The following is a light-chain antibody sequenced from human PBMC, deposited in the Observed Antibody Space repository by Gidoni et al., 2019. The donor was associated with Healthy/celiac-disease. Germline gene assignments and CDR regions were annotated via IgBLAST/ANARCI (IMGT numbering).Light chain of an antibody. J-gene: IGKJ4*01. CDR1: QSISSY. V-gene: IGKV1-39*01. Sequence: DVQMTQSPSSLSASVVDRVTITCRASQSISSYLNWYQQKPGKAPKLLIYAASNLQSGVPSRFSGSGSGTDFTLTISSLQPEDVATYYCQQSYSTPLTFGGGTKVEIK. CDR3: QQSYSTPLT. CDR2: AAS.